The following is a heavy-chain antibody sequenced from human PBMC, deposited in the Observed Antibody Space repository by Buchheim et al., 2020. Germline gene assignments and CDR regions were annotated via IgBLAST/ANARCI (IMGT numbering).Heavy chain of an antibody. CDR2: ISYYGSNK. CDR1: GFTFSSYG. V-gene: IGHV3-30*18. CDR3: AKDGGSFAFDY. Sequence: QVQLVESGGGVVQPGRSLRLSCAASGFTFSSYGMHWVRQAPGKGLEWVAVISYYGSNKYYADSVQGRFTISRDNSKNTLYLQMNSLRAEDTAVYYCAKDGGSFAFDYWGQGTL. D-gene: IGHD1-26*01. J-gene: IGHJ4*02.